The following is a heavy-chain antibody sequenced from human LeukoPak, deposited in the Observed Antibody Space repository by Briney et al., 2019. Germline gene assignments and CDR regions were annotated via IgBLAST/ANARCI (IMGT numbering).Heavy chain of an antibody. Sequence: GGSLRLSCAASGFTFSNYGMHWVRQAPGKGLEWVAVISYDGKNKYYADSVKGRFTISRDNSKNTLYLQMNSLRAEDTAVYYCASNGGWYGEAVDYWGQGTLVTVSS. CDR2: ISYDGKNK. D-gene: IGHD6-19*01. J-gene: IGHJ4*02. V-gene: IGHV3-30*03. CDR3: ASNGGWYGEAVDY. CDR1: GFTFSNYG.